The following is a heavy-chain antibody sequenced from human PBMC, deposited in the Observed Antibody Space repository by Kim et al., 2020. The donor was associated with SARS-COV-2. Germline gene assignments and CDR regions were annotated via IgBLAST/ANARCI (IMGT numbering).Heavy chain of an antibody. CDR1: GVNVSTNY. CDR3: SRGVPGAGACDV. CDR2: IYNGGNT. V-gene: IGHV3-53*01. J-gene: IGHJ3*01. D-gene: IGHD7-27*01. Sequence: GGSLRLSCAGSGVNVSTNYMSWVRQAPGKGLEWVSVIYNGGNTYYSASVKGRLITSREHYKNKAMLQQNSRPGDDTAAYYCSRGVPGAGACDVWCQGVM.